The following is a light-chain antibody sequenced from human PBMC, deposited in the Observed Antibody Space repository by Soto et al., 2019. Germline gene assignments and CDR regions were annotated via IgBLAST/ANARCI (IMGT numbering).Light chain of an antibody. J-gene: IGLJ1*01. V-gene: IGLV2-14*01. CDR2: EVT. Sequence: QSVLTQPASVSGPPGQSITISCTGASDDVGSYNRVSWYQQHPGKAPKLIIYEVTDRPSGVSNRFSGSKSGNTASLTISGLQAEDEAEYYCSSYTNINTRACVFGTGTKLTVL. CDR1: SDDVGSYNR. CDR3: SSYTNINTRACV.